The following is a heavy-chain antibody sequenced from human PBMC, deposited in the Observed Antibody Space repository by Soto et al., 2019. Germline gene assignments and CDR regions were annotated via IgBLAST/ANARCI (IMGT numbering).Heavy chain of an antibody. D-gene: IGHD3-10*01. J-gene: IGHJ3*02. V-gene: IGHV1-18*01. CDR2: VSAYNGNT. Sequence: QVHLVQSGAEVKKPGASVKVSCKASGYTFTSFGIGWVRQAPGQGLEWMGWVSAYNGNTNYAQNLQGRVTITTDTSTSTAYMELRSLRSDDTAVYYCASRSSGAFDIWGQGTMVTVSS. CDR3: ASRSSGAFDI. CDR1: GYTFTSFG.